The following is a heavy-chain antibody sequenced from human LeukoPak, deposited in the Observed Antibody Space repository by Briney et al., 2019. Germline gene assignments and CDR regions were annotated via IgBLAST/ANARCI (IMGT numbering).Heavy chain of an antibody. CDR3: ARHIVVVPAAIVDGMDV. Sequence: SETLSLTCTVSGGSISSYYWSWIRQPPGKGLEWIGYIYYSGSTNYNPSLKSRVTISVDTSKNQFSLKLSSVPAADTAVYYCARHIVVVPAAIVDGMDVWGQGATVTVSS. J-gene: IGHJ6*02. CDR1: GGSISSYY. V-gene: IGHV4-59*08. CDR2: IYYSGST. D-gene: IGHD2-2*01.